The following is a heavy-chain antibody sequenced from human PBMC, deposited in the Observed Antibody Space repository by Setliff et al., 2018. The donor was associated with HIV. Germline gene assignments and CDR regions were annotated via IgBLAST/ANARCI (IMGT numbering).Heavy chain of an antibody. CDR2: INHSGST. V-gene: IGHV4-34*01. Sequence: PSETLSLTCAVYGGSFSGYYWSWSRQSPGKGLEWIGEINHSGSTNYNPSLKSRVTILGDTSKNQFSLKWSSVTAADTAVYYGARRAGSDYFTRFDYWGQGTLVTVSS. CDR1: GGSFSGYY. D-gene: IGHD3-10*01. CDR3: ARRAGSDYFTRFDY. J-gene: IGHJ4*02.